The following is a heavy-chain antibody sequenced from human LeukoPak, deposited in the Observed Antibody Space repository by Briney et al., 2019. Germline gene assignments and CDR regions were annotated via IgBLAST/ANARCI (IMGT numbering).Heavy chain of an antibody. D-gene: IGHD4-17*01. Sequence: GGSLRLSCAASGFTFSDRYMDWVRQAPGKGLEWVGRTRNKANSYTTEYAASVKGRFTISRDVSKNSLYLQMDSLRTEDTAVYYCARIAVTGYYFDYWGQGTLVTVSS. J-gene: IGHJ4*02. CDR3: ARIAVTGYYFDY. CDR1: GFTFSDRY. V-gene: IGHV3-72*01. CDR2: TRNKANSYTT.